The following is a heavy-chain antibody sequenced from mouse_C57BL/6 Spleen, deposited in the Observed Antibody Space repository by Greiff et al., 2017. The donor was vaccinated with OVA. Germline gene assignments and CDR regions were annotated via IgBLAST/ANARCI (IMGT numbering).Heavy chain of an antibody. D-gene: IGHD2-10*02. CDR2: IDPSDSYT. J-gene: IGHJ3*01. Sequence: VQLQQPGAELVMPGASVKLSCKASGYTFTSYWMHWVKQRPGQGLEWIGEIDPSDSYTNYNQKFKGKSTLTVDKSSSTAYMQLSSLTSEDSAVYYCARWYGNYGFAYWGQGTLVTVSA. CDR3: ARWYGNYGFAY. V-gene: IGHV1-69*01. CDR1: GYTFTSYW.